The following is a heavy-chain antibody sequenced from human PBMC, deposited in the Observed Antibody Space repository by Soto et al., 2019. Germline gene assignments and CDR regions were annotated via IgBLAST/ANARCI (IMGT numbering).Heavy chain of an antibody. Sequence: EVQLLESGGGLVQPGGSLRLSCAASGFTFSRYAMSWVGQAPGKGLEWVSGISGVGGSTYYADSVKGRFTISRDNSKDTLYLPMNSLRGEDTAVYYCAKDVARITISGAGDAFDIWGQGTMVTV. CDR2: ISGVGGST. CDR1: GFTFSRYA. D-gene: IGHD3-3*01. CDR3: AKDVARITISGAGDAFDI. J-gene: IGHJ3*02. V-gene: IGHV3-23*01.